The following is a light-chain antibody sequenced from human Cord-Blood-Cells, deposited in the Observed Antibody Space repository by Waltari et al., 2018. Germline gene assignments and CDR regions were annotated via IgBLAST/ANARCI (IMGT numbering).Light chain of an antibody. CDR3: QQYNSYSGT. Sequence: DIQMTQSPSTLSASVGDKVPITCRASQSISSWLAWYHQKPGKAPKLLIYDASSLESGVPSRFSGSGSGTEFTLTISSLQPDDFATYYCQQYNSYSGTFGQGTKLEIK. V-gene: IGKV1-5*01. CDR1: QSISSW. CDR2: DAS. J-gene: IGKJ2*01.